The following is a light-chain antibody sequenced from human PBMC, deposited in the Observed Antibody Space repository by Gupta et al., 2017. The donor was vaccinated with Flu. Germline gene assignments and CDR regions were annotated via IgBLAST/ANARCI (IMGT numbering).Light chain of an antibody. CDR3: SAYTSSITLV. J-gene: IGLJ1*01. Sequence: QSALTQPASVSGSHGQSITISCTGTSSDVGGYNYVSWYQQHPGKAPKLMIYEVSNRPSGVSNRFSGSKSGNTASLTISGLQAEDEADYYCSAYTSSITLVFGTGTKFTVL. CDR1: SSDVGGYNY. CDR2: EVS. V-gene: IGLV2-14*01.